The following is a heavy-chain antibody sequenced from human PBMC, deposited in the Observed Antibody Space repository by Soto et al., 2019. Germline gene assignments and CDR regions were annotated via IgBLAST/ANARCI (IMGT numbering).Heavy chain of an antibody. D-gene: IGHD4-4*01. J-gene: IGHJ4*02. V-gene: IGHV3-23*01. CDR1: GFTFSSYA. CDR3: ANGRTTVTIPGY. Sequence: EVQLLESGGGLVQPGGSLRLSCAASGFTFSSYAMSWVHQAPGKGLEWVSAISGSGGSTYYADSVKGRFTISRDNSKNTLYLQMNSLRAEDTAVYYCANGRTTVTIPGYWGQGTLVTVSS. CDR2: ISGSGGST.